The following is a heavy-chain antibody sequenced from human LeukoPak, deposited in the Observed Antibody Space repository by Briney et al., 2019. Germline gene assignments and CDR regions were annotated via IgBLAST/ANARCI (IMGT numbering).Heavy chain of an antibody. CDR1: GFTFSNYP. V-gene: IGHV3-30-3*01. Sequence: AGGSLRLSCAASGFTFSNYPMHWVRQAPGKGLEWVAVISYDESVKYYADSVEGRFTISRDNSKNTLYLQMNSLRVEDTAVYYCARRPNPHDSSSSSEYFHHWGQGTLVTVSS. CDR2: ISYDESVK. CDR3: ARRPNPHDSSSSSEYFHH. D-gene: IGHD3-22*01. J-gene: IGHJ1*01.